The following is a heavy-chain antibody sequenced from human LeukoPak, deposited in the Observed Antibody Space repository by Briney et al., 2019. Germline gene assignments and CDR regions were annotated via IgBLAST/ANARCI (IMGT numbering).Heavy chain of an antibody. Sequence: ASVKVSCKASGYTFTSYGISWVRQAPGQGLEWMGWISAYNGNTNYAQKFQGRVTMTTDTSTSAAYMELRSLRSDDTAVYYCAIRVYYYGSGSTDYWGQGTLVTVSS. D-gene: IGHD3-10*01. CDR2: ISAYNGNT. CDR3: AIRVYYYGSGSTDY. V-gene: IGHV1-18*01. J-gene: IGHJ4*02. CDR1: GYTFTSYG.